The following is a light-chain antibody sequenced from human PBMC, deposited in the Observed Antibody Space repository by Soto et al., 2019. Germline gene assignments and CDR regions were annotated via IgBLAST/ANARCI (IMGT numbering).Light chain of an antibody. Sequence: QSVLTQPPSVSGAPGQRVTISCTGSSSNIGAGYDVHWYQQLPGTAPKLLIYGNSKRPSGVPHRFSGSKSGTSASLAITGLQAEDEADYYCQSYDSSLSGYVFGTGTKVTVL. CDR3: QSYDSSLSGYV. CDR2: GNS. J-gene: IGLJ1*01. CDR1: SSNIGAGYD. V-gene: IGLV1-40*01.